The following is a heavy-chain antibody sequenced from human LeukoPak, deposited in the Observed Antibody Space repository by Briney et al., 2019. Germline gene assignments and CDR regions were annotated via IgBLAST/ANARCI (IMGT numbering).Heavy chain of an antibody. V-gene: IGHV3-30*18. CDR2: IPYDGSNK. Sequence: PGRSLRLSCAASGFTFSSYGMHWVRQAPGKGLEWVAVIPYDGSNKYYAGSVKGRLTISRDNSKNTLYLQMNGLRAEDTAVYYCAKDRNAVTTRIPDYWGQGTLVTVSS. CDR1: GFTFSSYG. CDR3: AKDRNAVTTRIPDY. J-gene: IGHJ4*02. D-gene: IGHD4-17*01.